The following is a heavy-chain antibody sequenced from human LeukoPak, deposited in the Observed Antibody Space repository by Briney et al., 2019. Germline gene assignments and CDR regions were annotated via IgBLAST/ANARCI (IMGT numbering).Heavy chain of an antibody. CDR1: GFTFSSYS. Sequence: PGGSLRLSRAASGFTFSSYSMNWVRQAPGKGLEWVSYISSSSSTIYYADSVKGRFTISRDNAKNSLYLQMNSLRAEDTAVYYCASADILTGYYIDYWGQGTLVTVSS. CDR2: ISSSSSTI. V-gene: IGHV3-48*04. J-gene: IGHJ4*02. D-gene: IGHD3-9*01. CDR3: ASADILTGYYIDY.